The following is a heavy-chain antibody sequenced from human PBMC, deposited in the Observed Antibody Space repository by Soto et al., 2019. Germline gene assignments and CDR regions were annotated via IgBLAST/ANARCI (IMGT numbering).Heavy chain of an antibody. CDR1: GFTFSSYA. CDR2: ISGSGGST. V-gene: IGHV3-23*01. J-gene: IGHJ6*02. Sequence: PGGSLRLSCAASGFTFSSYAMSWVRQAPGKGLEWVSAISGSGGSTYYADSVKGRFTISRDNSKNTLYLQMNSLRAEDTAVYYCAAGSSSQDYYYYGMDAWGQGTTVTVSS. CDR3: AAGSSSQDYYYYGMDA. D-gene: IGHD6-6*01.